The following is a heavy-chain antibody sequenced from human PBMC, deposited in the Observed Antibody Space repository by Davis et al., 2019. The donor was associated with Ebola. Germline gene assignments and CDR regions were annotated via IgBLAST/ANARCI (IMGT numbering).Heavy chain of an antibody. CDR1: GFTFSSYA. CDR3: ARDSAHYYDSSGDTQDI. V-gene: IGHV3-23*01. Sequence: PGGSLRLSCAASGFTFSSYAMSWVRQAPGKGLEWVSAISGSGGSTYYADSVKGRFTISRDNSKNTLYLQMSSLRAEDTAVYYCARDSAHYYDSSGDTQDIWGQGTMVTVSS. CDR2: ISGSGGST. J-gene: IGHJ3*02. D-gene: IGHD3-22*01.